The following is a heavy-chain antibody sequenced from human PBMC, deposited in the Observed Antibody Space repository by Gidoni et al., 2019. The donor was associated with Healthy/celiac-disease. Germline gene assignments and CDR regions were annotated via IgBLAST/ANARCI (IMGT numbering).Heavy chain of an antibody. V-gene: IGHV4-34*01. CDR3: GRSGWTAFDI. D-gene: IGHD6-19*01. CDR1: GGSVSGYY. Sequence: QVQLQQWGAGLLKPSETLSLTCAVYGGSVSGYYWSWIRQPPGKGLEWIGDINHSGSTNYNPSLKSRVTISVDTSKNQFSLKLSSVTAADTAVYYCGRSGWTAFDIWGQGTMVTVSS. CDR2: INHSGST. J-gene: IGHJ3*02.